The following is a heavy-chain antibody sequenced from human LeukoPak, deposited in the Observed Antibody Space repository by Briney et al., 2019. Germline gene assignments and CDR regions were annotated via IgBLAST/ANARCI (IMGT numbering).Heavy chain of an antibody. CDR2: INEDGTGE. CDR1: GFTFSSFW. Sequence: GGSLRLSCAASGFTFSSFWMSWVRQAPGKGLEWVANINEDGTGEFSVDSVRGRFIISRDNAKKSLYLQMDSLRAEDTAVYYCGRGGIAAAGTKSGMDVWGQGTTVTVSS. D-gene: IGHD6-13*01. V-gene: IGHV3-7*05. CDR3: GRGGIAAAGTKSGMDV. J-gene: IGHJ6*02.